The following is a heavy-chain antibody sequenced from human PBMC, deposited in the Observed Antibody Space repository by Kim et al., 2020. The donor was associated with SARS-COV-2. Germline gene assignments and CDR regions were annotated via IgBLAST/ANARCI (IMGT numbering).Heavy chain of an antibody. CDR3: ARHVRYAAAAGTEQAWPGEGGPDGYYYGMDV. J-gene: IGHJ6*02. Sequence: GESLKISCKGSGYSFTSYWIGWVRQMPGKGLEWMGIIYPGDSDTRYSPSFQGQVTISADKSISTAYLQWSSLKASDTAMYYCARHVRYAAAAGTEQAWPGEGGPDGYYYGMDVWGQGTTVTVSS. CDR2: IYPGDSDT. CDR1: GYSFTSYW. D-gene: IGHD6-13*01. V-gene: IGHV5-51*01.